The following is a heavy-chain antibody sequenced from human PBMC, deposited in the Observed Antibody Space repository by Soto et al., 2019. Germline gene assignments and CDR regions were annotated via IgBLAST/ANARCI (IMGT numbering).Heavy chain of an antibody. V-gene: IGHV3-23*01. J-gene: IGHJ4*02. CDR3: AKGSASTRPYYFDS. CDR2: ITGSGGDT. CDR1: GFSFTDYV. Sequence: GGSLRLSCAASGFSFTDYVMSWVRQAPGKGLEWVSAITGSGGDTYLADSVEGRLTITRDNSKNTLFLQMDSLRAEDTALYYCAKGSASTRPYYFDSWGQGTLVTVSS. D-gene: IGHD6-6*01.